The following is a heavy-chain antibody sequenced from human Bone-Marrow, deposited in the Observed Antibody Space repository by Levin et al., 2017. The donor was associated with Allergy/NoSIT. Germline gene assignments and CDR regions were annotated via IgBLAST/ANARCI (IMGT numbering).Heavy chain of an antibody. D-gene: IGHD4-17*01. V-gene: IGHV3-53*01. J-gene: IGHJ6*03. CDR2: IYKHDTT. CDR1: GFNVNNNF. Sequence: PGGSLRLSCAVSGFNVNNNFLTWVRQAPGKGLEWVSIIYKHDTTYYADSVKGRFTISRDTSKNTLYLHLNSLRVEDTAMYYCASREDLLPDYVHYMDVWGRGTTVIVSS. CDR3: ASREDLLPDYVHYMDV.